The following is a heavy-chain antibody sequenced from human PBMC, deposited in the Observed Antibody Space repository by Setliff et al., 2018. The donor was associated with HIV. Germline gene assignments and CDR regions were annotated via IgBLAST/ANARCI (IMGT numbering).Heavy chain of an antibody. CDR3: ATDNCGGDCYLNY. CDR1: GFSFSAYC. CDR2: IKNKAAGETT. V-gene: IGHV3-15*01. J-gene: IGHJ4*02. D-gene: IGHD2-21*02. Sequence: GGSLRLSCAASGFSFSAYCMGWVRQSPGKGLEWIGRIKNKAAGETTEYAAPVKDRFIISRDDSKNMLYLQMNSLKTEDTALYYCATDNCGGDCYLNYWGLGTLVTVSS.